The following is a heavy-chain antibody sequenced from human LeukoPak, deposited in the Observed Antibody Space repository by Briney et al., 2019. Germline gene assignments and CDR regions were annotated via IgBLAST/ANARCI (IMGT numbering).Heavy chain of an antibody. CDR2: ISAYNGNT. J-gene: IGHJ4*02. CDR3: ARDPYYYDSSGYSASAPFDY. CDR1: GYTFTGYY. D-gene: IGHD3-22*01. Sequence: GASVKVSCKASGYTFTGYYMHWVRQAPGQGLEWMGWISAYNGNTNYAQKLQGRVTMTTDTSTSTAYMELRSLRSDDTAVYYCARDPYYYDSSGYSASAPFDYWGQGTLVTVSS. V-gene: IGHV1-18*04.